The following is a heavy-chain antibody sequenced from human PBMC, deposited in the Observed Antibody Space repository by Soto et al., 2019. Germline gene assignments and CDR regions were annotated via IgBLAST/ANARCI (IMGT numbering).Heavy chain of an antibody. CDR1: GYTFTGYY. CDR2: INPNSGGT. D-gene: IGHD3-10*01. CDR3: AREVMYYGSGKGYYYYYGMDV. V-gene: IGHV1-2*04. Sequence: ASVKVSCKASGYTFTGYYMHWVRQAPGQGLEWMGWINPNSGGTNYAQKFQGWVTMTRDTSISTAYMELSRLRSDDTAVYYCAREVMYYGSGKGYYYYYGMDVWGQGTTVTVSS. J-gene: IGHJ6*02.